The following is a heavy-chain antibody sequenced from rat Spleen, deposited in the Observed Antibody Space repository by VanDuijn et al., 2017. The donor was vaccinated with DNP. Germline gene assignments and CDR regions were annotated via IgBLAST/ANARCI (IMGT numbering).Heavy chain of an antibody. J-gene: IGHJ2*01. Sequence: EVQLVVSGGGLVQPGRSLKLSCAASGFTFSNYGMAWVRQPPTKGLEWVAYISTGVRNTYYRDSVKGRFTISRDNAKNTQYLQMDSLRSEDTATYYCATHSWERHYFDYWGQGVMVTVSS. CDR3: ATHSWERHYFDY. CDR2: ISTGVRNT. D-gene: IGHD5-1*01. V-gene: IGHV5S13*01. CDR1: GFTFSNYG.